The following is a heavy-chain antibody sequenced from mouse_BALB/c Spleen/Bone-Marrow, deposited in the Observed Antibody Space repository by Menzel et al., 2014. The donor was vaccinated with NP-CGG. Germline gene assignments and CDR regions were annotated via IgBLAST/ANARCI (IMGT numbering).Heavy chain of an antibody. CDR3: ARDKGRVFFDY. CDR1: GFTFTDYF. V-gene: IGHV7-3*02. CDR2: IRNKANGYTT. J-gene: IGHJ2*01. Sequence: EVMLVESGGGLVQHGGSLRLSCATSGFTFTDYFMNWVRQPPGKALEWLGFIRNKANGYTTEYSASVKGRFTISRDNSQNILYLQMNTLRAEDSATYYCARDKGRVFFDYWGQGTTLTVSS.